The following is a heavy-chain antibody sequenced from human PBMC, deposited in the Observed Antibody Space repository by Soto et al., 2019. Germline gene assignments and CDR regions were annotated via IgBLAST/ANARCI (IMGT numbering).Heavy chain of an antibody. CDR3: ARPERLPDLRPNTYFYGLDV. CDR2: IWFDGSYK. CDR1: GFSFNIYV. Sequence: GGSLRLSCAASGFSFNIYVMHWVRQSPGKGLEWVALIWFDGSYKYYADSVKGRFTISKENSKNTVYLQMDSLRAEDTAVYYCARPERLPDLRPNTYFYGLDVWGQGTTVTVSS. J-gene: IGHJ6*02. D-gene: IGHD6-6*01. V-gene: IGHV3-33*01.